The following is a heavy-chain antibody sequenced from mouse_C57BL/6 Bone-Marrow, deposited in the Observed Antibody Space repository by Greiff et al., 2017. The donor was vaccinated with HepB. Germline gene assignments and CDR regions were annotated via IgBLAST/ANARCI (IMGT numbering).Heavy chain of an antibody. CDR2: IRSKSSNYAT. Sequence: EVQVVESGGGLVQPKGSLKLSCAASGFTFNTYAMHWVRQAPGKGLEWVARIRSKSSNYATYYADSVKDRFTISRDDSQSMLYLQMNNLKTEDTAMYYCVRSPIYYDYDEFAYWGQGTLVTVSA. CDR1: GFTFNTYA. CDR3: VRSPIYYDYDEFAY. V-gene: IGHV10-3*01. D-gene: IGHD2-4*01. J-gene: IGHJ3*01.